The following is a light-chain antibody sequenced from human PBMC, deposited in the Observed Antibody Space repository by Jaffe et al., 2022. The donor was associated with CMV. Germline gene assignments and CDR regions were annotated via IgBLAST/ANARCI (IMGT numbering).Light chain of an antibody. CDR1: VLAKKY. Sequence: SFELTQPSSVSVSPGQTARITCSGDVLAKKYARWFQQRPGQAPVVVIYKNNERPSGIPERFSGSSSGTTVTLTISGAQVEDEADYYCYSAADNNRVFGGGTKLTVL. J-gene: IGLJ3*02. CDR2: KNN. CDR3: YSAADNNRV. V-gene: IGLV3-27*01.